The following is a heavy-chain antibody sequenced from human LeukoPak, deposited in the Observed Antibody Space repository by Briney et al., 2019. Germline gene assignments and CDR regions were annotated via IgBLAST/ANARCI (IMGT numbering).Heavy chain of an antibody. V-gene: IGHV3-23*01. Sequence: GGSLRLSCLASGFTFSNFAMSWVRQAPGKGLEWVSSISANGGKTFYADSVKGRVSISRDTSKSTLYLQMNSLRAEDTVVYFCAKFTQSYSDSRSDYWGQGTLVTVSS. D-gene: IGHD3-22*01. J-gene: IGHJ4*02. CDR1: GFTFSNFA. CDR3: AKFTQSYSDSRSDY. CDR2: ISANGGKT.